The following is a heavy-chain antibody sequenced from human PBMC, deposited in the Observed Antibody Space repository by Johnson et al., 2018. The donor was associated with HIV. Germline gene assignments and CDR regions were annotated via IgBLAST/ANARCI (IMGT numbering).Heavy chain of an antibody. CDR2: IRSKAYGGTT. Sequence: VQLVESGGGLVQPGRSLRLSCTTSGFTFGEYAMSWFRQAPGKGLEWVSFIRSKAYGGTTEYAASVKGRFIISRDDSKNSLYLQMNSLKTEDTAVYYCVRVELGAFDIWGKGTMVTVSS. D-gene: IGHD1-7*01. V-gene: IGHV3-49*03. CDR1: GFTFGEYA. J-gene: IGHJ3*02. CDR3: VRVELGAFDI.